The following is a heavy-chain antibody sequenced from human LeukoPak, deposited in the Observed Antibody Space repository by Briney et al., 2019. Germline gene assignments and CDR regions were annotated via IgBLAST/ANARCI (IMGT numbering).Heavy chain of an antibody. CDR1: GGXISSSSAY. Sequence: PSETLSLTCTVSGGXISSSSAYWGWIRQPPGKGLEWIGSIYYSKNTYYNPSLKSRVTISADTSKNQFSLTLGSVSATDTAVYYCVSPRGFSYGYFDYWGREPWSPSPQ. V-gene: IGHV4-39*01. J-gene: IGHJ4*02. D-gene: IGHD5-18*01. CDR2: IYYSKNT. CDR3: VSPRGFSYGYFDY.